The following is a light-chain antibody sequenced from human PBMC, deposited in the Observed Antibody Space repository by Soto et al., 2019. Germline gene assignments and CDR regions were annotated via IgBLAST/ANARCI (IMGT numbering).Light chain of an antibody. V-gene: IGLV1-44*01. CDR2: TNN. Sequence: QSVLAQPPSAPGTPGQRVTISCSGSSSTIGRNTVHWYQQLPGTAPNLLIYTNNQRPSGVPARFSGSKSGTSASLAISGLQSEDEADYYCAAWDDRLNGYVFGTGTKVTVL. CDR1: SSTIGRNT. J-gene: IGLJ1*01. CDR3: AAWDDRLNGYV.